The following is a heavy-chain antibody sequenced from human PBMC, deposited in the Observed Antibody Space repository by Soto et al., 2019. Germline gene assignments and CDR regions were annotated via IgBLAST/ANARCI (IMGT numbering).Heavy chain of an antibody. D-gene: IGHD5-12*01. CDR1: GDTFNDYY. CDR3: ARESGGATATLDYYYFYMDV. V-gene: IGHV1-2*02. CDR2: INPNGGVT. Sequence: QVQLVQSGAEVKRPGASVTVSCRSSGDTFNDYYIHWVRQAPGQGLERMGWINPNGGVTKYAQKFQGRGSMTRDTSIRTVYMQLSRLRSDDTAVYYCARESGGATATLDYYYFYMDVWGTGTTVTVSS. J-gene: IGHJ6*03.